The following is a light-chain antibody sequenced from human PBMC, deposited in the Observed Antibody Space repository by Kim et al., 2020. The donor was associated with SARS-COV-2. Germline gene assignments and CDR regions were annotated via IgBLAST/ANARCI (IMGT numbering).Light chain of an antibody. Sequence: QRVTLSCTGSSSNIGAGYDVHWYRQLPGRAPKLLIFANTNRPSGVPDRFSGSKSGTSASLAITGLQAEDEADYYCQSYDTNLSAYVFGPGTKVTVL. J-gene: IGLJ1*01. CDR3: QSYDTNLSAYV. V-gene: IGLV1-40*01. CDR2: ANT. CDR1: SSNIGAGYD.